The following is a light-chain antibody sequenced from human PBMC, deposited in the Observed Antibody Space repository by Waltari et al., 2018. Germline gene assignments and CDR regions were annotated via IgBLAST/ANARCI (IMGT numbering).Light chain of an antibody. CDR2: AAS. Sequence: DIQMTQSPSSLSASVGDRVTITCRASQSISNYLNWYQQQPGKAPKLLIYAASSLQSGVASRFGGSGSGKDFTLTIVSLQPEDSATYYCQQSYKIPYTFGQGTKLEI. CDR1: QSISNY. CDR3: QQSYKIPYT. J-gene: IGKJ2*01. V-gene: IGKV1-39*01.